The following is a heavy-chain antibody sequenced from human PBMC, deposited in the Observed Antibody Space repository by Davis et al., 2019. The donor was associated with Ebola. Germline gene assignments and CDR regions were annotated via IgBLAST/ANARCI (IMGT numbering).Heavy chain of an antibody. CDR2: ISAYNGNT. CDR1: GGTFSSYA. CDR3: AATRDGYNSHSDY. Sequence: ASVKVSCKASGGTFSSYAISWVRQAPGQGLEWMGWISAYNGNTNYAQKLQGRVTMTTDTSTSTAYMELSSLRSEDTAVYYCAATRDGYNSHSDYWGQGTLVTVSS. D-gene: IGHD5-24*01. J-gene: IGHJ4*02. V-gene: IGHV1-18*01.